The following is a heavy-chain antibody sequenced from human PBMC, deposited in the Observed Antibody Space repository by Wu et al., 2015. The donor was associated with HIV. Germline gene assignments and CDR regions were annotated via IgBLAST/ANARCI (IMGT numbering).Heavy chain of an antibody. CDR2: ISAYNGNT. Sequence: QVQLVQSGAEVKKPGAXVKVSCKASGYTFTSYGISWVRQAPGQGLEWMGWISAYNGNTNYAQKLQGRVTMTTDTSTSTAYMELRSLRSDDTAVYYCARDSGYGDTMVRGTSGMDVWGQGTTVTVSS. CDR1: GYTFTSYG. J-gene: IGHJ6*02. V-gene: IGHV1-18*01. CDR3: ARDSGYGDTMVRGTSGMDV. D-gene: IGHD3-10*01.